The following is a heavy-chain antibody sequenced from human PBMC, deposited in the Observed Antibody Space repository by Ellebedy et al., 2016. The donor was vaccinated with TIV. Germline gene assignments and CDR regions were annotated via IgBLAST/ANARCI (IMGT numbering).Heavy chain of an antibody. V-gene: IGHV3-20*04. CDR1: GFSFDDYG. CDR3: VRLSLRPRWYLDY. J-gene: IGHJ4*02. Sequence: GGSLRLXCSVSGFSFDDYGMSWVRQAPGKGLEWVSNLKGNGESIGYADSVRGRFTISRDIAKNSLYLQMDSLRAEDTAFYYCVRLSLRPRWYLDYWGQGTLVTVSS. D-gene: IGHD3-16*01. CDR2: LKGNGESI.